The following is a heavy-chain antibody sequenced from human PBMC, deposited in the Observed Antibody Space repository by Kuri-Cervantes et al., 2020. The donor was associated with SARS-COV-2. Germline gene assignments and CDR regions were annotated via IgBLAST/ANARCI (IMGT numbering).Heavy chain of an antibody. CDR1: GFTFSSYS. D-gene: IGHD3-22*01. V-gene: IGHV3-7*05. CDR2: VKADGSET. CDR3: ARDKFGTYDHDGGGYYTSSDHWFDH. J-gene: IGHJ5*02. Sequence: GESLKISCAASGFTFSSYSMNWVRQPKGKGLEWVAKVKADGSETYYADSVKGRFIVSRDNVKKSLDLQMNSLRLEDTAIYYCARDKFGTYDHDGGGYYTSSDHWFDHWGQGTRVTVSS.